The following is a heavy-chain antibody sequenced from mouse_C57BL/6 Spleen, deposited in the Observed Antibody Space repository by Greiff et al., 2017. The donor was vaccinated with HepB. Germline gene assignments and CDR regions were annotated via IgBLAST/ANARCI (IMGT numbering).Heavy chain of an antibody. CDR3: ARNYDYDWYFDV. CDR2: IYPGDGDT. Sequence: VQLQQSGPELVKPGASVKISCKASGYAFSSSWMNWVKQRPGKGLEWIGRIYPGDGDTNYNGQFKGKATLTADKSSGTAYMQLSSLTSEDAAVYFCARNYDYDWYFDVWGTGTTVTVSA. D-gene: IGHD2-4*01. V-gene: IGHV1-82*01. J-gene: IGHJ1*03. CDR1: GYAFSSSW.